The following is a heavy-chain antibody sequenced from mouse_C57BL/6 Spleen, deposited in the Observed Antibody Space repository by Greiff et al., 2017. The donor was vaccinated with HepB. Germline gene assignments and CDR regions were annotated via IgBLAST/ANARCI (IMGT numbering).Heavy chain of an antibody. J-gene: IGHJ1*03. D-gene: IGHD1-1*01. V-gene: IGHV1-18*01. CDR3: ARDTTVVGGYFDV. CDR2: INPNNGGT. Sequence: VQLQQSGPELVKPGASVKIPCKASGYTFTDYNMDWVKQSHGKSLEWIGDINPNNGGTIYNQKFKGKATLTVDKSSSTAYMELRSLTSEDTAVYYCARDTTVVGGYFDVWGTGTTVTVSS. CDR1: GYTFTDYN.